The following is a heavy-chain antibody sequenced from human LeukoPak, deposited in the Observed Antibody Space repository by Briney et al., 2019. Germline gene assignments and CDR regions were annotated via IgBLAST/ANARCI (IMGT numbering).Heavy chain of an antibody. CDR3: AREPDYYGTSDYRDAFDI. CDR1: GGSINSGNHY. D-gene: IGHD3-22*01. J-gene: IGHJ3*02. CDR2: IYYSGST. V-gene: IGHV4-39*07. Sequence: PSETLSLTCTVSGGSINSGNHYWGWIRQSPGKGLEWIGNIYYSGSTYYNPSLKSRVTLSIDTSKNQFSLKLSSVTAADTAVYYCAREPDYYGTSDYRDAFDIWGQGTLVTVSS.